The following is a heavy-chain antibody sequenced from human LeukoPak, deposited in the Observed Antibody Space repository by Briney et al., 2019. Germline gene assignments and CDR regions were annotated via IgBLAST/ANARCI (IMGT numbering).Heavy chain of an antibody. D-gene: IGHD3-16*01. J-gene: IGHJ5*02. CDR3: ARLGIGYDSVWGSYMP. CDR2: INHSGST. V-gene: IGHV4-34*01. Sequence: PSETLSLTCAVYGGSFSGYYWSWIRQPPGKGLEWIGEINHSGSTNYNPSLKSRVTISVDTSKYQFSLKLSSVTAADTAVYYCARLGIGYDSVWGSYMPWGQGTLVTVSS. CDR1: GGSFSGYY.